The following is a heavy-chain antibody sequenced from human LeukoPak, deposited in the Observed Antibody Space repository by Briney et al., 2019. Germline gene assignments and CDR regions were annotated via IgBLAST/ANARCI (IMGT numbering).Heavy chain of an antibody. CDR2: VYDRGST. Sequence: PSETLSLTCTLSGGSISAYYWSWIRQPPGKGLEWIGYVYDRGSTKYDPPLKSRVTISVDTSKNQFSLKLSSVTAADTAVYYCARRYCSGGSCFPRHFDFWGQGTLVTVSS. J-gene: IGHJ4*02. V-gene: IGHV4-59*08. CDR3: ARRYCSGGSCFPRHFDF. D-gene: IGHD2-15*01. CDR1: GGSISAYY.